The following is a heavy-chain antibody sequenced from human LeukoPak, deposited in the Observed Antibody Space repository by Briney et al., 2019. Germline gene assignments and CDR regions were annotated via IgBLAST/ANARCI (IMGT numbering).Heavy chain of an antibody. V-gene: IGHV1-69*04. J-gene: IGHJ4*02. D-gene: IGHD6-13*01. CDR1: GGTFSSYA. Sequence: SVTVSCKASGGTFSSYAISWVRQAPGQGLEWMGRIIPILGIANYAQKFQGRVTITADKSTSTAYMELSSLRSEDTTVYYCARDLRQDSSSWGRDYWGQGTLVTVSS. CDR2: IIPILGIA. CDR3: ARDLRQDSSSWGRDY.